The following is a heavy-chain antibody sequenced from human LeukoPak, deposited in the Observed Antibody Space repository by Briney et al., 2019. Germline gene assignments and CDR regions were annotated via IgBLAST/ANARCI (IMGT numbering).Heavy chain of an antibody. CDR3: ARHQRDSSGYHYFDY. CDR1: GGSIRSYY. D-gene: IGHD3-22*01. V-gene: IGHV4-59*01. Sequence: SETLSLTCTVSGGSIRSYYWSWIRQPPGKGLEWIGYIYYSGSTNYNPSLKSRVSISVDTSKNQFSLKLSSVTAADTAVYYCARHQRDSSGYHYFDYWGKGTLVTVSS. CDR2: IYYSGST. J-gene: IGHJ4*02.